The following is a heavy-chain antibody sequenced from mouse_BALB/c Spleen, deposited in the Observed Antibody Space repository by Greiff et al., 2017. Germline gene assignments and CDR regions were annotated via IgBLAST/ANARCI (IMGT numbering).Heavy chain of an antibody. CDR3: ARYWEYAMDY. V-gene: IGHV1-18*01. J-gene: IGHJ4*01. Sequence: DVKLVESGPELVKPGASVKIPCKASGYTFTDYNMDWVKQSHGKSLEWIGDINPNNGGTIYNQKFKGKATLTVDKSSSTAYMELRSLTSEDTAVYYCARYWEYAMDYWGQGTSVTVSS. CDR2: INPNNGGT. CDR1: GYTFTDYN. D-gene: IGHD4-1*01.